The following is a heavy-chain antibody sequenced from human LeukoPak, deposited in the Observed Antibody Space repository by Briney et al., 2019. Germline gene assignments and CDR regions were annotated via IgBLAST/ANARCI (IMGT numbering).Heavy chain of an antibody. D-gene: IGHD1-14*01. CDR2: INADGSTT. J-gene: IGHJ3*01. CDR3: VVVVEPPDSDGFDV. CDR1: GFTFGDSW. Sequence: GSLRLSCAASGFTFGDSWVHWVRQAPGKGLVWVSLINADGSTTTYADSVKGRFTISRDNARNALSLQMNSLTIEDTAVYYCVVVVEPPDSDGFDVWGQGTMITVSS. V-gene: IGHV3-74*01.